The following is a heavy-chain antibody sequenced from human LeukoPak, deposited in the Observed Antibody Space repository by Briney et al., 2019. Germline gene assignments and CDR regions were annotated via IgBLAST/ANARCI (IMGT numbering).Heavy chain of an antibody. CDR3: ARDRNSGDSSGWSYYFDY. Sequence: PGGSPTLSCAASGFTFIGYTMHWVRQARGKGLEDVSVISSNGGSTYYANSVKGRFSISRDNSKNTLYLQMGSLRAEDMAVYYCARDRNSGDSSGWSYYFDYWGQGTLVTVSS. V-gene: IGHV3-64*01. D-gene: IGHD6-19*01. J-gene: IGHJ4*02. CDR2: ISSNGGST. CDR1: GFTFIGYT.